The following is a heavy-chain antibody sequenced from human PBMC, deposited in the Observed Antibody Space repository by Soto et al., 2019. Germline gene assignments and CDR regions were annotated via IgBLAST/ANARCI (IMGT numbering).Heavy chain of an antibody. Sequence: GESLTISCTPSGYSFTRYWIGWVRQMPGKGMEWMGNIYPYDSDTRYSPSFQGQVTISADTSITTAYLQWSGPRASDTAMYFCARHLVGSTRGNFDYWGQGTLVTVSS. D-gene: IGHD2-2*01. V-gene: IGHV5-51*01. J-gene: IGHJ4*01. CDR3: ARHLVGSTRGNFDY. CDR2: IYPYDSDT. CDR1: GYSFTRYW.